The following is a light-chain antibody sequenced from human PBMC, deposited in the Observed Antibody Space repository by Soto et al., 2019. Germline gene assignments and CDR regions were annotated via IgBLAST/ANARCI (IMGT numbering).Light chain of an antibody. CDR3: QQYHNWTPQYT. V-gene: IGKV3-15*01. CDR2: GAS. Sequence: EIVMTQSPASLSVSPGDEATLSCRASQTIASNLAWYQQKPGQGPRLLIHGASTRAAGVPARFSGSGSGTDFALTISSLQSEDFAVYYCQQYHNWTPQYTFGQGTKLQIK. CDR1: QTIASN. J-gene: IGKJ2*01.